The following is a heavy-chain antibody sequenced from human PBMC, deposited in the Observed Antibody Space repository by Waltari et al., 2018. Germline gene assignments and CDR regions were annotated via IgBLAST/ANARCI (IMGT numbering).Heavy chain of an antibody. V-gene: IGHV1-69*01. CDR1: GGTFSSYA. D-gene: IGHD2-2*01. CDR3: ARESDYCSSTSCSGGDYYYGMDV. J-gene: IGHJ6*02. CDR2: IIPIFGTA. Sequence: QVQLVQSGAEVKKPGSSVKVSCKASGGTFSSYAISWVRQAPGQGLEWMGGIIPIFGTANYAQKFQGRVTITADESTSTAYMELSSLRSEDTAVYYCARESDYCSSTSCSGGDYYYGMDVWGQGTTVTVSS.